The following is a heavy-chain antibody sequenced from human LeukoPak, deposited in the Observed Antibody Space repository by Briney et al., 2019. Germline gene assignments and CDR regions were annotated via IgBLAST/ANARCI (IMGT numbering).Heavy chain of an antibody. D-gene: IGHD2-2*01. V-gene: IGHV1-24*01. CDR3: ATEDRYCSSTSCYGVFDP. CDR1: GYTLTELS. Sequence: ASVKVSCKVSGYTLTELSMHWVRQAPGKGLEWMGGFDPEDGETIYAQKFQGRVTMTEDTSTDTAYMELSSLRSEDTAVYYCATEDRYCSSTSCYGVFDPWGQGTLVTVSS. CDR2: FDPEDGET. J-gene: IGHJ5*02.